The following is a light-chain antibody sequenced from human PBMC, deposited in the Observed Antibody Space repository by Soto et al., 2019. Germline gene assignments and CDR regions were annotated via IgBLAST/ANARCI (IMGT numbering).Light chain of an antibody. CDR2: GNS. V-gene: IGLV1-40*01. J-gene: IGLJ1*01. CDR1: SSNIGAGYD. CDR3: QSYDSSLSAS. Sequence: QSVLTQPPSVSGAPGQRVTISCTGSSSNIGAGYDVHWYQQLPGTAPKLLIYGNSNRPSGVPDRFSGSKSGTSASLAITGLQAEDEADHYCQSYDSSLSASFGTGTKVTVL.